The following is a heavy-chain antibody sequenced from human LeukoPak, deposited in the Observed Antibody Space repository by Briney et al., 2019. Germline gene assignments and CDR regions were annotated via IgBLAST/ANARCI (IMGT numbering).Heavy chain of an antibody. CDR3: ARARTDPHELNYFDY. CDR1: GGSISSYY. V-gene: IGHV4-59*08. D-gene: IGHD1-1*01. Sequence: PSETLSLTCTVSGGSISSYYWSWIRQPPGKGLEWIGYIYYSGSTNYNPSLKSRVTISVDTSKNQFSLKLSSVTAADTAVYYCARARTDPHELNYFDYWGQGTLVTVSS. J-gene: IGHJ4*02. CDR2: IYYSGST.